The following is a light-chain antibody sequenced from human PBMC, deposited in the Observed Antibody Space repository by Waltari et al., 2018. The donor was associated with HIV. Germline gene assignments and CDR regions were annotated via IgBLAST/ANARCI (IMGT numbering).Light chain of an antibody. CDR3: AAWDDSLNGVV. CDR1: SSNIGSNT. V-gene: IGLV1-44*01. J-gene: IGLJ2*01. CDR2: NNN. Sequence: QSVLTQPPSASGTPGQRVTISCSGSSSNIGSNTVSWYRQLPGTAPKLLMYNNNQRPSGVPDRFSGSKSGTLASLAISGLQSEDEANYYCAAWDDSLNGVVFGGGTKLTVL.